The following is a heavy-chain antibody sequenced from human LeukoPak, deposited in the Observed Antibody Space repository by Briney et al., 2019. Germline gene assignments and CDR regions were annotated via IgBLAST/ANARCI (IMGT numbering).Heavy chain of an antibody. D-gene: IGHD3-3*01. Sequence: PGGSLRLSCAASGFTFSSYGMHWVRQAPGKGLEWVAVISYDGSNKYYADSVKGRFTIPRDDSKNTLYLQMNSLRAEDTAVYYCAKDGGYYDFWRPSTNWFDPWGQGTLVTVSS. V-gene: IGHV3-30*18. CDR2: ISYDGSNK. CDR3: AKDGGYYDFWRPSTNWFDP. J-gene: IGHJ5*02. CDR1: GFTFSSYG.